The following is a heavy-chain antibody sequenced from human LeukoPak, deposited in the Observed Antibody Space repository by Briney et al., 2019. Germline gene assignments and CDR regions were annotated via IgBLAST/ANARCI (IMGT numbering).Heavy chain of an antibody. V-gene: IGHV3-21*01. CDR3: ARDTAMVY. CDR2: ISSSRSYI. CDR1: GFTFSNYT. Sequence: GGSLRLSCAASGFTFSNYTMNWVRQAPGKGLEWVSSISSSRSYIFYADSVKGRFTVSRDNAKNSLYLQMNSLRAEDTAVYYCARDTAMVYWGQGTLVTVSS. J-gene: IGHJ4*02. D-gene: IGHD5-18*01.